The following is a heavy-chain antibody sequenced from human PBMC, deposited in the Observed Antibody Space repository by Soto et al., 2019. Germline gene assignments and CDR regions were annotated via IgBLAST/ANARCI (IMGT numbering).Heavy chain of an antibody. D-gene: IGHD3-3*01. Sequence: PSETLSLTCAIYGGSFSDYYWSWVRQPPGKGLEWIGEIDQSGSTNYSPSLKSRLTMSVDTSRNQFSLNLSSVTAADTAVYYCARGRSYYDFWSGHIDYWGQGTLVTVSS. V-gene: IGHV4-34*01. J-gene: IGHJ4*02. CDR3: ARGRSYYDFWSGHIDY. CDR2: IDQSGST. CDR1: GGSFSDYY.